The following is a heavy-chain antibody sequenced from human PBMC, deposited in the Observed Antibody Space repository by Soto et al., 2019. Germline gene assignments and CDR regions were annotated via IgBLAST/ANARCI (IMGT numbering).Heavy chain of an antibody. V-gene: IGHV3-23*01. CDR3: AKSSGWFHPFDY. D-gene: IGHD6-19*01. CDR1: GFTFSSCA. J-gene: IGHJ4*02. CDR2: ISGSGGST. Sequence: VQLLESGGGLVQPGGSLRLSCAASGFTFSSCALSWVRQAPGKGLEWVSVISGSGGSTYYADSVKGRFTISRDNSKNTLYLQMNSLRADDTAVYYCAKSSGWFHPFDYWGQGTLVTVSS.